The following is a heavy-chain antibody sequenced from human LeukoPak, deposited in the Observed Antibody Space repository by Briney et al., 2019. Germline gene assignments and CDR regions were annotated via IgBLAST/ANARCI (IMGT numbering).Heavy chain of an antibody. J-gene: IGHJ4*02. CDR1: GFTVSSNF. D-gene: IGHD6-13*01. V-gene: IGHV3-66*01. Sequence: PGGSLRLSCAASGFTVSSNFMTWVRQAPGKGLEWVSIIYSGGSTSYADAVKGRFTISRDNSKNTLYLQMYSLGAEDTAVYYCASGLGAAGYLQRYWGQGTLVTVSS. CDR3: ASGLGAAGYLQRY. CDR2: IYSGGST.